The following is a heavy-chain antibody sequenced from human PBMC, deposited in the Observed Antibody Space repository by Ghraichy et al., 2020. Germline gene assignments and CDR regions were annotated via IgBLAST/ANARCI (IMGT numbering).Heavy chain of an antibody. J-gene: IGHJ6*02. CDR1: GDSVSSNSAD. CDR3: ARDLFERPYYSYGMDV. CDR2: TYHRSKWYN. Sequence: SQTLSLTCAISGDSVSSNSADWNWIRQSPSRGLEWLGRTYHRSKWYNDYAGSVKSRITINPGTSKNQFSLQLNSVTPRDTAVYYCARDLFERPYYSYGMDVWGQGTTVTVSS. D-gene: IGHD3-3*01. V-gene: IGHV6-1*01.